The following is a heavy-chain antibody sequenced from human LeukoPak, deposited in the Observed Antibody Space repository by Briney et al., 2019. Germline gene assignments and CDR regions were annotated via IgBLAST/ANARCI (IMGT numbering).Heavy chain of an antibody. CDR3: AREKVPRITIFGVVIMGDAFDI. CDR1: GVSISSSSYY. CDR2: IYSSGST. J-gene: IGHJ3*02. V-gene: IGHV4-39*07. Sequence: SETLSLTCTVSGVSISSSSYYWGWVRQTPGKGLEWIGSIYSSGSTYYNPSLKSRVTVSVDTSKNLFSLSLRSVTAADTAVYYCAREKVPRITIFGVVIMGDAFDIWGQGTMVTVSS. D-gene: IGHD3-3*01.